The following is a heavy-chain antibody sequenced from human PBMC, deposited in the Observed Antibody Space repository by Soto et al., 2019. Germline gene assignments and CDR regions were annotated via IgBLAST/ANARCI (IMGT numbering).Heavy chain of an antibody. J-gene: IGHJ6*03. Sequence: SETLSLTCAVSSGSISSSNWWSWVRQPPGKGLEWIGEIYHSGSTNYNPSLKSRVTISVDKSKNQFSLKLSSVTAADTAVYYCARAGLGTAMVTDHYYYYYYMDVWGKGTTVTVSS. CDR1: SGSISSSNW. D-gene: IGHD5-18*01. CDR3: ARAGLGTAMVTDHYYYYYYMDV. V-gene: IGHV4-4*02. CDR2: IYHSGST.